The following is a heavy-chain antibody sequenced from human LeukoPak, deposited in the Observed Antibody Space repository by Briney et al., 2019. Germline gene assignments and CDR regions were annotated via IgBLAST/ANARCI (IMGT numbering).Heavy chain of an antibody. J-gene: IGHJ4*02. CDR1: GGTFSSYA. V-gene: IGHV1-69*06. D-gene: IGHD3-10*01. Sequence: SVKVSCKASGGTFSSYAISWVRQAPGQGLEWMGGIIPIFGTANYAQKFQGRVTITADKSTSTAYMELSSLRSEDTAVYYCAREGRYGSGSYWGHYYFDYWGQGTLVTVSS. CDR3: AREGRYGSGSYWGHYYFDY. CDR2: IIPIFGTA.